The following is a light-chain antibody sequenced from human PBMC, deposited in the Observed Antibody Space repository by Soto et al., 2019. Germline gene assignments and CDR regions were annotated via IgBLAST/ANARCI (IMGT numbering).Light chain of an antibody. Sequence: QSALTQPPSVSAAPGQKVTISCSGSSSNIGKNYVSWYQQLPGTAPKLLIYDTDKRPSGILDRFSGSKSGTSATLGITGLQTGDEADYYCGTWDSSLSVDVFGTGTKLTVL. CDR3: GTWDSSLSVDV. CDR2: DTD. CDR1: SSNIGKNY. J-gene: IGLJ1*01. V-gene: IGLV1-51*01.